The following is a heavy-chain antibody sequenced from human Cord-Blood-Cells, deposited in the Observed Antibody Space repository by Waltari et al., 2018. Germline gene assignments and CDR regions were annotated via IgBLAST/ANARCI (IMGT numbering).Heavy chain of an antibody. CDR3: ASYSKVTTYYYYGMDV. CDR1: GYSFTSSW. V-gene: IGHV5-51*01. D-gene: IGHD4-17*01. J-gene: IGHJ6*02. Sequence: EVQLVQPGAEVKPPGESLKTSCTGSGYSFTSSWSGWVRPLPGKGLEWMGIIYPGDSDTRYSPSFQGQVTISADKSISTAYLQWSSLKASDTAMYYCASYSKVTTYYYYGMDVWGQGTTVTVSS. CDR2: IYPGDSDT.